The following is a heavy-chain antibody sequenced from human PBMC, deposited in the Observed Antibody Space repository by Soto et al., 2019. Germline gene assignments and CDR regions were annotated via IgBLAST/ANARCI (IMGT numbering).Heavy chain of an antibody. CDR1: GFIFSTYA. CDR2: ISYDGRNK. V-gene: IGHV3-30*04. Sequence: QVQLVESGGGVVQPGRSLRLSCAASGFIFSTYAMHWVRQAPGKGLEWVTFISYDGRNKYYADSVKDRFTISRDNSKNTLYLLMNSLRTEDTAVYYCAREYDSSGYGYYAFDIWGQGKMVTVSS. J-gene: IGHJ3*02. D-gene: IGHD3-22*01. CDR3: AREYDSSGYGYYAFDI.